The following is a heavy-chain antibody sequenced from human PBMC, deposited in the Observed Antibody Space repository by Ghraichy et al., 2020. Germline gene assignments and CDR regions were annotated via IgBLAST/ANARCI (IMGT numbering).Heavy chain of an antibody. J-gene: IGHJ1*01. D-gene: IGHD2-2*01. CDR3: AIVQDIVVVPAARYSYGDFQH. CDR2: IIPILGIA. CDR1: GGTFSSYA. Sequence: SVKVSRKASGGTFSSYAISWVRQAPGQGLEWMGRIIPILGIANYAQKFQGRVTITADKSTSTAYMELSSLRSEDTAVYYCAIVQDIVVVPAARYSYGDFQHWGQGTLVTVSS. V-gene: IGHV1-69*04.